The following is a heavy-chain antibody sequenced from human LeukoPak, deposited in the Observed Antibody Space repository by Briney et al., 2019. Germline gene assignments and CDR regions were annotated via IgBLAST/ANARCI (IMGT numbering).Heavy chain of an antibody. CDR2: INGDGSDT. CDR3: AKGNWRYFDY. V-gene: IGHV3-74*01. CDR1: GFTFSSYY. J-gene: IGHJ4*02. Sequence: GGSLRLSCAASGFTFSSYYMYWVRQAPGKGLVWVSRINGDGSDTSYEDSVKGRFTISRDNAKNTLHLEMNSLRAEDTAVYYCAKGNWRYFDYWGQGTLVTVSS. D-gene: IGHD1-1*01.